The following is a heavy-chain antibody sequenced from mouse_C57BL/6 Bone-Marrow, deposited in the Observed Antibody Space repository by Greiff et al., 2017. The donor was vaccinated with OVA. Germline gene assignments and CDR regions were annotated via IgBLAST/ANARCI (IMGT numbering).Heavy chain of an antibody. CDR2: ISNGGGST. CDR3: ARGRAMDY. V-gene: IGHV5-12*01. J-gene: IGHJ4*01. Sequence: EVMLVESGGGLVQPGGSLKLSCAASGFTFSDYYMYWVRQTPEKRLEWVAYISNGGGSTYYPDTVKGRFTISRDNAKNTLYLQMSRLKSEDTAMYYCARGRAMDYWGQGTSVTVSS. CDR1: GFTFSDYY.